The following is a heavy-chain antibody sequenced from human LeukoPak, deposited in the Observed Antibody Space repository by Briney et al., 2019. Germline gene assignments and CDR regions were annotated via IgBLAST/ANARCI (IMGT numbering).Heavy chain of an antibody. J-gene: IGHJ6*02. CDR2: ISGSGGST. CDR1: GFTFSSYA. CDR3: AKIMTVAGRYYYYYGMDV. V-gene: IGHV3-23*01. Sequence: GGSLRLSCAASGFTFSSYAMSWVRQAPGKGLEWVSAISGSGGSTYYADSVKGRFTISRDNSKNTLYLHMNSLRAEDTVVYYCAKIMTVAGRYYYYYGMDVWGQGTTVTVSS. D-gene: IGHD6-19*01.